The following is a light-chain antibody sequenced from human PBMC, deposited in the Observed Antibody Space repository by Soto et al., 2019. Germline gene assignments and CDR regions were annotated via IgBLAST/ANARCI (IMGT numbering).Light chain of an antibody. Sequence: DVQMTQYPSSLSASVGDRVTISCRAIQGISSYLAWYQQKPGKAPKLLIYAASTLQSGVPSRFSGSGSGTHFTLTISSLQPEDFATYYCQHIYSIPITFGQGTLLEVK. J-gene: IGKJ5*01. CDR1: QGISSY. CDR2: AAS. V-gene: IGKV1-39*01. CDR3: QHIYSIPIT.